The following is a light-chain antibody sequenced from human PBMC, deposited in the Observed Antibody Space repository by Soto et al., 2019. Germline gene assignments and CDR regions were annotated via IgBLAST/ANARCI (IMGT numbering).Light chain of an antibody. CDR2: GTS. Sequence: EIVLTQSPGTLSLSPGESATLSCRASQSVSSNSLAWYRRNPGQPPSLLIYGTSTRATDIPRRFSCSGSGTDLTLTITRVEPEDFAVYFCQKYGASPPTFGQGTKVEVK. CDR1: QSVSSNS. J-gene: IGKJ1*01. CDR3: QKYGASPPT. V-gene: IGKV3-20*01.